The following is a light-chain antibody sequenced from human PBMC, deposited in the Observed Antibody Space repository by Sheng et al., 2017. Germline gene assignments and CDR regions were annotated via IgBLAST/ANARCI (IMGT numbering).Light chain of an antibody. J-gene: IGLJ3*02. CDR3: QSYDSFKQVV. CDR2: ENN. V-gene: IGLV6-57*01. Sequence: FMLTQPHSVSGSPGKTVTISCTRNRGSIATNYXQWYRQRPGSSPTTVIYENNQRLSGVPDRFSGSIDSSSNSATLTISGLQAEDEADYYCQSYDSFKQVVFGGGTKLTVL. CDR1: RGSIATNY.